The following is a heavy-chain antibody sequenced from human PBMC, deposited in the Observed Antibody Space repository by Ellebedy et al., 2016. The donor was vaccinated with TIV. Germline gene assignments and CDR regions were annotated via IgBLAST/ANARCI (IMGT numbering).Heavy chain of an antibody. CDR3: ARKYYYGSGSYWGSYYYYYYMDV. D-gene: IGHD3-10*01. J-gene: IGHJ6*03. Sequence: SETLSLXCAVYGGSFSGYYWSWIRQPPGKGLEWIGEINHSGSTNYNPSLQSRVTISVDTSKNQFSLKLSSVTAADTAVYYCARKYYYGSGSYWGSYYYYYYMDVWGKGTTVTVSS. CDR2: INHSGST. V-gene: IGHV4-34*01. CDR1: GGSFSGYY.